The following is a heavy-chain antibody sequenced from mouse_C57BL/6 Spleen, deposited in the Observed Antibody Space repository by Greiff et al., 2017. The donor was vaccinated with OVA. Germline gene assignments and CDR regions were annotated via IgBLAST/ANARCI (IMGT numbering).Heavy chain of an antibody. J-gene: IGHJ2*01. V-gene: IGHV1-76*01. D-gene: IGHD2-4*01. Sequence: VQLQQSGAELVRPGASVKLSCKASGYTFTDYYINWVKQRPGQGLEWIARIYPGSGNTYYNEKFKGKATLTAEKSSSTAYMQLSSLTSEDSAVYFCARGDDYDQYYFDDWGQGTTLTVSS. CDR2: IYPGSGNT. CDR1: GYTFTDYY. CDR3: ARGDDYDQYYFDD.